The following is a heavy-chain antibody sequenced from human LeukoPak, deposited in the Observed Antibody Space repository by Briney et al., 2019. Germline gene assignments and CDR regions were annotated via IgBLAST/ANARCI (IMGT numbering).Heavy chain of an antibody. CDR3: ARGGGMATISINWFDP. CDR1: GFTFRSFS. CDR2: LSSSSSTI. D-gene: IGHD5-24*01. J-gene: IGHJ5*02. Sequence: GGSLRLSCAASGFTFRSFSMNGAPKAPGRGLEGVYYLSSSSSTIYYADSVKGRFTISRDNAKNSLYLQMNSLRAEDTAVYYCARGGGMATISINWFDPWGQGTLVTVSS. V-gene: IGHV3-48*04.